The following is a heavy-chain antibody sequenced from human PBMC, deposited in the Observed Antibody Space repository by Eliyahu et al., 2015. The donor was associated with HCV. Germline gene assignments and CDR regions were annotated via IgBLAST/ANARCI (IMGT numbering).Heavy chain of an antibody. V-gene: IGHV3-33*01. CDR1: GFXFXXYG. J-gene: IGHJ4*02. D-gene: IGHD5-24*01. CDR3: ARDQDAYNPLAYFFF. CDR2: IWYDGSNE. Sequence: QVQLVESGGGVVQPGGSLRLSCAAXGFXFXXYGIPWVRQAPGKGLEWVAVIWYDGSNEYYADSVKGRFTISRDNSKNTVFLHMSSLRAEDSAVYYCARDQDAYNPLAYFFFWGQGTLVTVSS.